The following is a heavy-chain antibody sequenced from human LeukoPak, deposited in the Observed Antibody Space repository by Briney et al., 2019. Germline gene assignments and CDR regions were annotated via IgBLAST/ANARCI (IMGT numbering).Heavy chain of an antibody. CDR1: GFTFSSYG. Sequence: GGSLRLSCAASGFTFSSYGMHWVRQAPGKGLEWVAFIRYDGSNKYYADSVKGRFTISRDDSKNTLYLQMNSLRAEDTAVYYCAKPHGILTGYEVDYWGQGTLVTVSS. CDR2: IRYDGSNK. V-gene: IGHV3-30*02. J-gene: IGHJ4*02. D-gene: IGHD3-9*01. CDR3: AKPHGILTGYEVDY.